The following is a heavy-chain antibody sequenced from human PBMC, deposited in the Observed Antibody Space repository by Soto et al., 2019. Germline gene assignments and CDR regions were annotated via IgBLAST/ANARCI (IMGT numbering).Heavy chain of an antibody. CDR3: ARRGSKDIVVVPAAPFAFDI. V-gene: IGHV4-39*01. J-gene: IGHJ3*02. D-gene: IGHD2-2*01. Sequence: PSETLSLTCTVSGGSISSSSYYWGWIRQPPGKGLEWIGSIYYSGSTYYNPSLKSRVTISVDTSKNQFSLKLSSVTAADTAVYYFARRGSKDIVVVPAAPFAFDIWGQGTMAT. CDR2: IYYSGST. CDR1: GGSISSSSYY.